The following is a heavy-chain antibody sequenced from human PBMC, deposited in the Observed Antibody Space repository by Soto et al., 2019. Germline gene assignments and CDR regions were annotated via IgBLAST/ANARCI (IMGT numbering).Heavy chain of an antibody. V-gene: IGHV4-34*01. Sequence: QVQLQQWGAGLLKPAETLSLTCAVYGGFVSSGSYYWSWIRQPPGKVLEWIGEMSNRGGTHFNPSFKSRVTISVDTSKNQFSLKMSSVTAAETALYYCARVERGTATAVVDAFDIGGPWTVVTVSS. D-gene: IGHD2-21*02. CDR1: GGFVSSGSYY. CDR3: ARVERGTATAVVDAFDI. CDR2: MSNRGGT. J-gene: IGHJ3*02.